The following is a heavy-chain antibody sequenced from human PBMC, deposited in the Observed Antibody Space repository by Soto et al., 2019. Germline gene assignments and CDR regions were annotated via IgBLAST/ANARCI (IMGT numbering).Heavy chain of an antibody. CDR1: GFTFTSYW. V-gene: IGHV5-51*01. CDR3: AKHEGYCSTTTCSNFDY. J-gene: IGHJ4*02. D-gene: IGHD2-2*01. Sequence: GESLKISCKGSGFTFTSYWIDWVRQMPGKGLEWMGIIYPGDSDSSYSPSFQGQVTISADKSINTAYLHWSSLKASDTAIYYCAKHEGYCSTTTCSNFDYWGQGTLVTVSS. CDR2: IYPGDSDS.